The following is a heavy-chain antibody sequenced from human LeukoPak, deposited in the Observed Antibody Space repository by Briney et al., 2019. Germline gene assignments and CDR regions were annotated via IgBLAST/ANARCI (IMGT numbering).Heavy chain of an antibody. CDR1: GFTFSSYG. CDR2: MSASGDST. J-gene: IGHJ3*02. D-gene: IGHD3-16*01. V-gene: IGHV3-23*01. CDR3: AKDRDDYVWGSYLGAFDI. Sequence: GGSLRLSCAASGFTFSSYGMGWVRQAPGKGLEWVSSMSASGDSTYYADSVKGRFTISRDNSKNTLYLQMNSLRAEDTAVFYCAKDRDDYVWGSYLGAFDIWGQGTMVTVSS.